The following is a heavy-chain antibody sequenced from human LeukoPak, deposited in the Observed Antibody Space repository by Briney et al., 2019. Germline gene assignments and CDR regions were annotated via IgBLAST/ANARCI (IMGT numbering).Heavy chain of an antibody. CDR1: VYTFTVYY. CDR3: ARGEAASTYYYYYYMDV. Sequence: ASVTVSCKASVYTFTVYYRHWVRQAPGQGREWMGWINPNSGGTNYAQKFQGRVTMTRDTSISTAYMELSRLRSDDTAVYYCARGEAASTYYYYYYMDVWGKGTTVTVSS. V-gene: IGHV1-2*02. D-gene: IGHD6-13*01. CDR2: INPNSGGT. J-gene: IGHJ6*03.